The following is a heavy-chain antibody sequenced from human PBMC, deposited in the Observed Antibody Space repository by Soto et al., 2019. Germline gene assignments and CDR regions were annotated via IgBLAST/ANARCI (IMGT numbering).Heavy chain of an antibody. CDR1: GFTFSSYA. CDR3: AKSTTGPSYMDV. D-gene: IGHD3-9*01. Sequence: EVQLLESGGGLVQPGGSLRLSCAASGFTFSSYAMSWVRQAPGKGLEWVSAISGSGGSTYYADSVKGRFTISRDNSKTTLYLQMNSLRAEDTAVYYCAKSTTGPSYMDVWGKGTTVTVSS. J-gene: IGHJ6*03. V-gene: IGHV3-23*01. CDR2: ISGSGGST.